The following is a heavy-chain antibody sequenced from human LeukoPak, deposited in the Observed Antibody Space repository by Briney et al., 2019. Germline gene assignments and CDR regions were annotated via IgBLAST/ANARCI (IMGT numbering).Heavy chain of an antibody. V-gene: IGHV3-30*02. Sequence: GGSLRLSCAASGFTFSSYGMHWVRQAPGKGLEWVAFIRYDGSNKYYADSVKGRFTISRDNSKNTLYLQMNSLRAEDTAVYYCARYCSGGSCSFDYWGQGTLVTVSS. CDR3: ARYCSGGSCSFDY. J-gene: IGHJ4*02. D-gene: IGHD2-15*01. CDR2: IRYDGSNK. CDR1: GFTFSSYG.